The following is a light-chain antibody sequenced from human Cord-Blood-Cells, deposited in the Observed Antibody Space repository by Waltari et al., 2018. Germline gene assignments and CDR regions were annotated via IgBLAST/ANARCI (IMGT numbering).Light chain of an antibody. CDR3: QQYNNWPPYS. CDR2: GSS. J-gene: IGKJ2*03. Sequence: EIVMTQSPATLSVSPGERATLSCRVSQSVSSNLAWYQQKPGQAPRLLIYGSSTSATGIPARFSGSGSGTEFTLTISSLQSEEFAVYYCQQYNNWPPYSFGQGTKLEIK. V-gene: IGKV3-15*01. CDR1: QSVSSN.